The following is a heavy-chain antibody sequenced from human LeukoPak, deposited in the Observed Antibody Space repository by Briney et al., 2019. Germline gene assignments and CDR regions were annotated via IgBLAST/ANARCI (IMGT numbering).Heavy chain of an antibody. Sequence: GGSLRLSCAASGFTFSTYSMTWVRQAPGKGLEWVSSISSSSSYIYYADSVKGRFTISRDNAKNSLYLQINSLRAEDTAVYYCASSAPSDIWGRGTMVTVSS. CDR1: GFTFSTYS. J-gene: IGHJ3*02. CDR3: ASSAPSDI. CDR2: ISSSSSYI. V-gene: IGHV3-21*01.